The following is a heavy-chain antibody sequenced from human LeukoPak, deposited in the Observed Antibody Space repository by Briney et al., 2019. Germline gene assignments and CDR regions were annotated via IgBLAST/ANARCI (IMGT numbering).Heavy chain of an antibody. CDR2: IYYSGST. CDR3: ARRWYYYDSSGYYYDYFDH. J-gene: IGHJ4*02. V-gene: IGHV4-39*01. Sequence: SETLSLTCTVSGGSISSSSYYWGWIRQPPGKGLEWIGSIYYSGSTYYNPSLKSRVTISVDTSKNQFSLKLSSVTAADAAVYYCARRWYYYDSSGYYYDYFDHWGQGTLITVSS. CDR1: GGSISSSSYY. D-gene: IGHD3-22*01.